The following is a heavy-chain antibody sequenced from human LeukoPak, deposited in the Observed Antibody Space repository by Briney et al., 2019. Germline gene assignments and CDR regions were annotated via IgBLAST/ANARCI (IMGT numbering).Heavy chain of an antibody. CDR2: IYYSGGT. J-gene: IGHJ2*01. Sequence: SETLSLTCTVSGGSISSYYWSWIRQPPGKGLEWIGYIYYSGGTNYNPSLKSRVTISVDTSKNQFSLKLSSVTAADTAVYYCARREMATIRKLHWYFDLWGRGTLVTVSS. CDR1: GGSISSYY. D-gene: IGHD5-24*01. V-gene: IGHV4-59*12. CDR3: ARREMATIRKLHWYFDL.